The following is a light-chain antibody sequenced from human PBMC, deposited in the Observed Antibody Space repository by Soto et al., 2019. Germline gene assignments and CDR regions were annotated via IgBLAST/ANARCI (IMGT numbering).Light chain of an antibody. Sequence: VMTQAPATLSVSPGDRATLSCRASQSVSILLAWYQQTPGQAPRPFIYGASSRATGIPDRFSGSGSGTEFTLTISRLQPEDFAVYYCQQYGSSPITFGQGTRLEIK. J-gene: IGKJ5*01. CDR2: GAS. CDR1: QSVSIL. CDR3: QQYGSSPIT. V-gene: IGKV3-20*01.